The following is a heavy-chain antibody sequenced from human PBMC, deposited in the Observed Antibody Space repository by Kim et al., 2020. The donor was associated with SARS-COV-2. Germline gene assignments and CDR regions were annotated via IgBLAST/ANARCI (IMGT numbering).Heavy chain of an antibody. CDR1: GYTFNRYG. J-gene: IGHJ3*01. CDR3: ARDTRRIRLVSPHPADGAFDV. D-gene: IGHD2-21*01. V-gene: IGHV1-18*01. Sequence: ASVKVSCKASGYTFNRYGITWVRQAPGQGLEWMGWISTYNGNTNYGQKFEDRVTMTTDTSTSAAYMELRSLRSDDTAVYYCARDTRRIRLVSPHPADGAFDVWGQGTRVTVSS. CDR2: ISTYNGNT.